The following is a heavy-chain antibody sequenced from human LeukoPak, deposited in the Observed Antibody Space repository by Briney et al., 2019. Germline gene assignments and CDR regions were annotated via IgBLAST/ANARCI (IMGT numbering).Heavy chain of an antibody. Sequence: SQTLSLTCAISGDSVSSNSAAWNWIRQSPSRGLEWLGRTYYRSKWYNDYAVSVKSRMTINPDTSKNQFSLKLSSVTAADTAVYYCARGGVAYYDFWSGYSRDNWFDPWGQGTLVTVSS. CDR3: ARGGVAYYDFWSGYSRDNWFDP. D-gene: IGHD3-3*01. CDR1: GDSVSSNSAA. CDR2: TYYRSKWYN. V-gene: IGHV6-1*01. J-gene: IGHJ5*02.